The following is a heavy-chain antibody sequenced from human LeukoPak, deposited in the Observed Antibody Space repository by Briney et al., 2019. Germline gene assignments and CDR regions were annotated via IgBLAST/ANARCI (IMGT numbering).Heavy chain of an antibody. CDR1: GYTFTGYY. CDR3: ARGPGGSYRQFDY. Sequence: ASVKVSCKASGYTFTGYYMHWVRQAPGQGLEWMGWINTNTGNPTYAQGFTGRFVFSLDTSVSTAYLQISSRKAGDTAVYYCARGPGGSYRQFDYWGQGTLVTVSS. V-gene: IGHV7-4-1*02. CDR2: INTNTGNP. D-gene: IGHD1-26*01. J-gene: IGHJ4*02.